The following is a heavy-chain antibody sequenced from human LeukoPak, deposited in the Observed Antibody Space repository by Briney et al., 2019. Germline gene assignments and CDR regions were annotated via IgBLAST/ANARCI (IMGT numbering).Heavy chain of an antibody. CDR1: EFSVGHNY. CDR3: ARAGQEWFGELGFDS. D-gene: IGHD3-10*01. Sequence: GGSLRLSCAASEFSVGHNYMTWVRQAPGRGLEWVSLIYSDGSPYYADSVKGRSTISRDNAKNSLYLQMNSLRAEDTAMYYCARAGQEWFGELGFDSWGQGTLVTVSS. V-gene: IGHV3-66*01. J-gene: IGHJ4*02. CDR2: IYSDGSP.